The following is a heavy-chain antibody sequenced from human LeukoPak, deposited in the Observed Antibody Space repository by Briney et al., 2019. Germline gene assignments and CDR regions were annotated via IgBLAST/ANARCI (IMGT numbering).Heavy chain of an antibody. CDR1: GYTFTDYA. CDR3: ARKSSFDAFDI. V-gene: IGHV7-4-1*02. CDR2: IHTNTGNP. J-gene: IGHJ3*02. Sequence: ASVKVSCKASGYTFTDYAIHWVRQAPGQGLEWMGWIHTNTGNPTYAQGFTGRFVFSLDTSVRTAYLQINSLEAEDTAVYYCARKSSFDAFDIWGQGTMVTVSS. D-gene: IGHD2/OR15-2a*01.